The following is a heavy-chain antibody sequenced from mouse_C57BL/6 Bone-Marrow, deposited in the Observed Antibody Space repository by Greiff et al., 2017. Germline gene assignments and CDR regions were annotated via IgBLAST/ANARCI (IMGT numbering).Heavy chain of an antibody. Sequence: VQLQQSGAELVRPGASVKLSCKASGYTFTSYGINWVKQRPGQGLEWIGDIYPGSGDTDYNEKFKGKAILTADKSSSTAYMELRSLTSEDSAVYYCARETIVADGKFAVGGTGTTVTVSS. CDR2: IYPGSGDT. D-gene: IGHD1-1*01. CDR3: ARETIVADGKFAV. CDR1: GYTFTSYG. V-gene: IGHV1-81*01. J-gene: IGHJ1*03.